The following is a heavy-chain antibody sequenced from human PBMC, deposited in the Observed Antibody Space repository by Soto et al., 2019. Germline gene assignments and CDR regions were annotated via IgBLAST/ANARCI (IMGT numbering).Heavy chain of an antibody. CDR1: GSTFSVYS. CDR3: ARASHWSSGYYHYYYAMDV. J-gene: IGHJ6*02. Sequence: EVQLVESGGALAHPGGSLSLSCAPSGSTFSVYSMTWVRQAPGRGLEWVPNIKEDGSEKYYVDSVKGRFTISRDNAKNSLYLRMNSLRAEDTAVYYCARASHWSSGYYHYYYAMDVWGQGTTVTVSS. V-gene: IGHV3-7*01. D-gene: IGHD3-22*01. CDR2: IKEDGSEK.